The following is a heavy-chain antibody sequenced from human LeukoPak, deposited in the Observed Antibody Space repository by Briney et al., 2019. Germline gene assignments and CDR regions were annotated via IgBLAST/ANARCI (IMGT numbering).Heavy chain of an antibody. CDR2: IIPAFRTT. CDR1: GGTFSSYV. Sequence: ASVKVSCKASGGTFSSYVISWVRQAPGQGLEWMGRIIPAFRTTVFAQRFQGRVPMTTDESTSAAYLDLSGLTFDDTAVYYCARSGSKSWGYFESWGQGTLVTVSS. D-gene: IGHD1-26*01. CDR3: ARSGSKSWGYFES. V-gene: IGHV1-69*05. J-gene: IGHJ4*02.